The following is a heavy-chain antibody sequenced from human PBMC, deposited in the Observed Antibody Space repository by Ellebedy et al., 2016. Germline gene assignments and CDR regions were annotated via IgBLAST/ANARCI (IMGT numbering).Heavy chain of an antibody. Sequence: SVKVSCXASGYTFTSYDINWVRQAPGQGLEWMGRIIPILGIANYAQKFQGRVTITADESTSTAYMELSSLRSEDTAVYYCAREWRHYYYYYMDVWGKGTTVTVSS. CDR2: IIPILGIA. D-gene: IGHD5-12*01. CDR3: AREWRHYYYYYMDV. J-gene: IGHJ6*03. V-gene: IGHV1-69*04. CDR1: GYTFTSYD.